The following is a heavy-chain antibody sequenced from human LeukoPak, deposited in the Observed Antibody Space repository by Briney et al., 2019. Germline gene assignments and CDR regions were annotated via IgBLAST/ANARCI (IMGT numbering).Heavy chain of an antibody. J-gene: IGHJ4*02. CDR3: VGAYDSSGYYEY. CDR2: IYYSGST. V-gene: IGHV4-30-4*01. Sequence: SETLSLTCTVSGGSISSGDYYWSWIRQPPGKGLEWIGYIYYSGSTYYNPSLKSRVTISVDTSKNQFSLKLSSVTAADTAVYYCVGAYDSSGYYEYWGQGTLVTVSS. D-gene: IGHD3-22*01. CDR1: GGSISSGDYY.